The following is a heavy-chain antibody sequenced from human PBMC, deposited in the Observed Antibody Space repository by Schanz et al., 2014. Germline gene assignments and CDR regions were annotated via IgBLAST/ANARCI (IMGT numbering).Heavy chain of an antibody. Sequence: EVQLVESGGGLVQPGGSLTLSCAASGFTFSSYLMSWVRQAPGKGLEWVSGIGGSGGSTDCADSVKGRFTISRDNSKNTVHLQMNSLRAEDTAVYFCAKDRWRATVMVDAFDIWGQGTKVTVSS. CDR2: IGGSGGST. D-gene: IGHD4-4*01. J-gene: IGHJ3*02. V-gene: IGHV3-23*04. CDR3: AKDRWRATVMVDAFDI. CDR1: GFTFSSYL.